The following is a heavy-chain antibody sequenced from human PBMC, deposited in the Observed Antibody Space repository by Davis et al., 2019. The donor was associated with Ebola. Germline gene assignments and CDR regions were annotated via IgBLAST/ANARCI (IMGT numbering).Heavy chain of an antibody. V-gene: IGHV3-23*01. CDR1: GFTFSSYA. CDR2: ISGSGGST. D-gene: IGHD4-11*01. J-gene: IGHJ6*02. Sequence: PGGSLRLSCAASGFTFSSYAMSWVRQAPGKGLEWVSAISGSGGSTYYADSVKGRFTISRDNSKNTLYLQMNSLRAEDTAVYYCASHYSNGIYGMDVWGQGTTVTVSS. CDR3: ASHYSNGIYGMDV.